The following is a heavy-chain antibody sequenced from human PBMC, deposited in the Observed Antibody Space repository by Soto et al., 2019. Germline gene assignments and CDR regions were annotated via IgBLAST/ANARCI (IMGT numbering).Heavy chain of an antibody. CDR3: ARHGSTGYYGMDV. CDR1: CGSISSSSYY. CDR2: IYYSGST. Sequence: PSETLSLTCTVSCGSISSSSYYWGWIRQPPGKGLEWIGSIYYSGSTYYNPSLKSRVTISVDTSKNQFSLKLSSVTAADTAVYYCARHGSTGYYGMDVWGQGTTVTVSS. J-gene: IGHJ6*02. V-gene: IGHV4-39*01. D-gene: IGHD2-2*03.